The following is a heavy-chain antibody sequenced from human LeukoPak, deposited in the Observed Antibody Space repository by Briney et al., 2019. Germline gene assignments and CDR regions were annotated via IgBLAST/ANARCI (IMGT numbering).Heavy chain of an antibody. J-gene: IGHJ4*02. CDR2: IYYSGST. V-gene: IGHV4-39*01. Sequence: PSETLSLTCTVSGGSIRSSYYYWGWIRQPPGKGLEWIGSIYYSGSTYYNPSLKSRVTISVDTSKNQFSLKLSSVTAADTAVYYCASRRGDDTDYWGQGTLVTVSS. CDR1: GGSIRSSYYY. CDR3: ASRRGDDTDY. D-gene: IGHD3-10*01.